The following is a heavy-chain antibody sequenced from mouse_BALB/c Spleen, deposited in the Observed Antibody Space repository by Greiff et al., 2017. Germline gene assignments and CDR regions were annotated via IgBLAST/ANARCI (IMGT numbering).Heavy chain of an antibody. CDR1: GFSLTSYG. Sequence: VKLQESGPGLVAPSQSLSITCTVSGFSLTSYGVHWVRQPPGKGLEWLGVIWAGGSTNYNSALMSRLSISKDNSKSQVFLKMNSLQTDDTAMYYCARELTGTWYFDVWGAGTTVTVSS. CDR2: IWAGGST. J-gene: IGHJ1*01. D-gene: IGHD4-1*01. V-gene: IGHV2-9*02. CDR3: ARELTGTWYFDV.